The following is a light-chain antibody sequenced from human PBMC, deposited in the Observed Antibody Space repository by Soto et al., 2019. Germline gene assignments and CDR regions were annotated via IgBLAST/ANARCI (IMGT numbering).Light chain of an antibody. CDR3: QQYGRSPMFT. J-gene: IGKJ2*01. V-gene: IGKV3-20*01. Sequence: EIVLTQSPGTLSLSAGDRATLSCRASQSVSSNYLAWYQQKPGQAPRLLIYGASRGAAGIPDRFSGSGSGTDFTLTISRLEPEDFAVYFCQQYGRSPMFTFGQGTKVDIK. CDR2: GAS. CDR1: QSVSSNY.